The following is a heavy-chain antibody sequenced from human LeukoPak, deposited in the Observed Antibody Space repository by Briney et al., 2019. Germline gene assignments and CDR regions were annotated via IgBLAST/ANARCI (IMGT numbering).Heavy chain of an antibody. CDR1: GGSISSYY. V-gene: IGHV4-59*08. CDR2: IYYSGST. CDR3: ARVVYSSSWYLSNWLDP. Sequence: SETLSLTCTVSGGSISSYYWSWIRQPPGKGLEWIGYIYYSGSTNYNPSLKSRVTISVETSKNQFSLKLSSVTAADTAVYYCARVVYSSSWYLSNWLDPWGQGTLVTVSS. D-gene: IGHD6-13*01. J-gene: IGHJ5*02.